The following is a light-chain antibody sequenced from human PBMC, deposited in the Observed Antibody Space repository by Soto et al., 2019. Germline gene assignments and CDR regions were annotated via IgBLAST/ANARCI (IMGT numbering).Light chain of an antibody. J-gene: IGKJ1*01. CDR1: QTVNSDY. Sequence: EIVLTQSPGTLSLSPGETATLSCRASQTVNSDYSAWFQQRPGQAPSLLIFATSRRATDIPDRFSGSGSGTDFTLAIRRLEPEDFAVYYCHQFGYSPRTFGQGTKVE. V-gene: IGKV3-20*01. CDR2: ATS. CDR3: HQFGYSPRT.